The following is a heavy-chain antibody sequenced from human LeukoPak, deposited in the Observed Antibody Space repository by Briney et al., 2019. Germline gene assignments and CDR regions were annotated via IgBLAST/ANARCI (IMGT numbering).Heavy chain of an antibody. CDR2: ISGTSSYT. CDR3: ARVGVDTPRNNWFDP. V-gene: IGHV3-11*06. D-gene: IGHD2-2*02. CDR1: GITFSDYY. Sequence: PGGSLRLSCAASGITFSDYYMSWIRQAPGKGLEWVSYISGTSSYTSYADSVKGRFTISRDNAKNSLYLQMNSLRPEDTALYYCARVGVDTPRNNWFDPWGQGTLVTVSS. J-gene: IGHJ5*02.